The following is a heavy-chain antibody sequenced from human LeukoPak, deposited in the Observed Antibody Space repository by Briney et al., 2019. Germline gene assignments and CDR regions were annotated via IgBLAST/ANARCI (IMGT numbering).Heavy chain of an antibody. CDR3: ARDTDTAMVLRNFDY. V-gene: IGHV1-2*02. CDR1: GYTFTGYY. J-gene: IGHJ4*02. Sequence: ASVKVSCKAPGYTFTGYYMHWVRQAPGQGLEWMGWINPNSGGTNYAQKFQGRVTMTRDTSISTAYMELSRLRSDDTAVYYCARDTDTAMVLRNFDYWGQGTLVTVSS. CDR2: INPNSGGT. D-gene: IGHD5-18*01.